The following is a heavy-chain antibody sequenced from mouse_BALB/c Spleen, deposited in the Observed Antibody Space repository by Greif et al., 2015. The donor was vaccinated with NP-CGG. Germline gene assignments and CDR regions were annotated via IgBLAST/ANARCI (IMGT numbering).Heavy chain of an antibody. J-gene: IGHJ4*01. D-gene: IGHD2-1*01. Sequence: QVQLQQSGPELVKPGASVKISCKASGYSFTSYYIHWVKQRPGQGLEWIGWIFPGSGNTNYNEKLKGKATLTADTSSSTAYMQLSSLTSEDSAVYFCAIYGNYPNYAMDYWGQGTSVTVSS. V-gene: IGHV1-66*01. CDR1: GYSFTSYY. CDR3: AIYGNYPNYAMDY. CDR2: IFPGSGNT.